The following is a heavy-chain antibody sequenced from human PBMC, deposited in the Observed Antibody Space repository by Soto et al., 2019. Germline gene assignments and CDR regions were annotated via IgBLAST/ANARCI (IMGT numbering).Heavy chain of an antibody. D-gene: IGHD3-9*01. CDR1: GFTFSSYA. J-gene: IGHJ5*02. CDR2: ISGSGGST. Sequence: HPGGSLRLSCAASGFTFSSYAMSWVRQAPGKGLEWVSAISGSGGSTYYADSVKGRFTISRDNSKNTLYLQMNSLRAEDTAVYYCAENRIDILTRTWFDPWGQGTLVTVSS. CDR3: AENRIDILTRTWFDP. V-gene: IGHV3-23*01.